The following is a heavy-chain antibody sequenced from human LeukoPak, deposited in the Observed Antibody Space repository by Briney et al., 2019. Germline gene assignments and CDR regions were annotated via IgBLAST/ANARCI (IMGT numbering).Heavy chain of an antibody. J-gene: IGHJ6*02. CDR2: INHNGNVN. D-gene: IGHD3-16*01. CDR1: GFTFSGTY. Sequence: GGCLRLSCAASGFTFSGTYMGWVRQAPGKGLEWVASINHNGNVNYYVDSVKGRFTISRDNAKNSLYLQMSNLRAEDTAVYFCARGGGLDVWSQGATVTVSS. CDR3: ARGGGLDV. V-gene: IGHV3-7*03.